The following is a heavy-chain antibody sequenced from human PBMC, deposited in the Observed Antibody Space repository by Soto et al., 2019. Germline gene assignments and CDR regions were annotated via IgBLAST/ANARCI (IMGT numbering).Heavy chain of an antibody. J-gene: IGHJ5*02. CDR1: GGSITNYY. CDR2: IYSSGIS. D-gene: IGHD4-17*01. CDR3: ARANSLRWGNWFDP. V-gene: IGHV4-59*01. Sequence: QVQLQESGPGLVKPSETLSLTCTVSGGSITNYYWSWIRQPPGQQLEWIGYIYSSGISNYNPSLKSRVTMSVETSKSQFSLELTSVTAADTDVYYYARANSLRWGNWFDPWGRGAQVIVSS.